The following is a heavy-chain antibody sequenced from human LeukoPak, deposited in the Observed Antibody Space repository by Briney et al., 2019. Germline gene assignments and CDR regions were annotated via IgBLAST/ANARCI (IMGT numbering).Heavy chain of an antibody. V-gene: IGHV4-61*08. CDR1: GDSVNSGAYY. CDR3: ARGNIVGYSYGYLGSFDY. D-gene: IGHD5-18*01. J-gene: IGHJ4*02. Sequence: SGTLSLTCTVSGDSVNSGAYYWSWIRQPPGRGLEWIGSIYHSGNTDYSPSLKSRVTISVDTSKNQFSLTLSSVTAADTAVYYCARGNIVGYSYGYLGSFDYWGQGTLVPVSS. CDR2: IYHSGNT.